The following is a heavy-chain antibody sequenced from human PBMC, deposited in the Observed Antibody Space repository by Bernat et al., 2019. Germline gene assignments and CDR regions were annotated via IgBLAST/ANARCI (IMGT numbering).Heavy chain of an antibody. V-gene: IGHV3-73*01. J-gene: IGHJ1*01. CDR2: IRSKANSYAT. D-gene: IGHD6-19*01. CDR3: TRRPSSED. Sequence: EVQLVESGGGLVQPGGSLKLSCAASGFTFSGSAMHWVRQASGKGLEWVGHIRSKANSYATAYAASVKGRFTISRDDSKNTAYLQMNSLKTEDTAVYYCTRRPSSEDWGQGTLVTVSS. CDR1: GFTFSGSA.